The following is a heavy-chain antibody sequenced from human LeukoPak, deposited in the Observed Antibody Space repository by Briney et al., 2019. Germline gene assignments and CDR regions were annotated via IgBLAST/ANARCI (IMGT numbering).Heavy chain of an antibody. J-gene: IGHJ4*02. V-gene: IGHV4-59*01. CDR2: IYYSGSA. Sequence: SETLSLTCAVYGGSFSGYYWSWIRQPPGKGLEWIGYIYYSGSATYNPSLKSRVTISVDTSKNQFSLKLSSVTAADTAVYYCAREYYYDSSGYYDWGQGTLVTVSS. CDR3: AREYYYDSSGYYD. D-gene: IGHD3-22*01. CDR1: GGSFSGYY.